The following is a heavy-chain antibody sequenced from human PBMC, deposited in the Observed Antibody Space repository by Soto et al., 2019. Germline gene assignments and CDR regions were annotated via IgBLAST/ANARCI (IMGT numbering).Heavy chain of an antibody. CDR2: SSSSSTYT. D-gene: IGHD3-10*01. V-gene: IGHV3-11*06. J-gene: IGHJ5*02. CDR3: ARDSPRREGFGELSRWFDP. Sequence: QVQLVESGGGLVKPGGSLRLSCAASGFTLSDYYMSWIRQAPGNGLEWVSHSSSSSTYTNYADSVKGRFTISRDNAKNSLYLQMNSLRAEDTAVYYCARDSPRREGFGELSRWFDPWGQGTLVTVSS. CDR1: GFTLSDYY.